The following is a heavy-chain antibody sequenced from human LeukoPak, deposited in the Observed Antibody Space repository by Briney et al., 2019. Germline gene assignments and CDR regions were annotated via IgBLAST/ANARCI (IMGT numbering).Heavy chain of an antibody. Sequence: ASVKVSCKASGYTFTSYCISWVRQAPGQGLEWMGWISAYNGNTNYAQRLQGRVTMTTDISTSTAYMELRSLRSDDTAVYYCARDRSRAAAGINFDYWGQGTLVTVSS. CDR3: ARDRSRAAAGINFDY. CDR1: GYTFTSYC. D-gene: IGHD6-13*01. CDR2: ISAYNGNT. V-gene: IGHV1-18*01. J-gene: IGHJ4*02.